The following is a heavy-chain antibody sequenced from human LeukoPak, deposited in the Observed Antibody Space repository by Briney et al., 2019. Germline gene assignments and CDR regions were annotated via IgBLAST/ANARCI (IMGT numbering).Heavy chain of an antibody. D-gene: IGHD2-15*01. V-gene: IGHV3-23*01. J-gene: IGHJ6*02. CDR3: AKNLYCGGGSCYPSALGMDV. CDR2: ISGSGNRT. CDR1: GLTFSSHW. Sequence: GGSLRLSCAASGLTFSSHWMHWVRQAPGKWLEWVSSISGSGNRTYYADSVKGRFTISRDNSKNTLCLQMNSLRAEDTAVYYCAKNLYCGGGSCYPSALGMDVWGQGTTVTVSS.